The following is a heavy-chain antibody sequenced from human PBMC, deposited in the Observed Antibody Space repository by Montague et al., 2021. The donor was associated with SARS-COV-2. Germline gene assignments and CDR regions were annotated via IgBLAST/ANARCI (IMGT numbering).Heavy chain of an antibody. CDR1: GGSISSGDYY. J-gene: IGHJ5*02. CDR2: INHSGST. Sequence: SETLSLTCTVSGGSISSGDYYWNWIRQPPGKGLEWIGEINHSGSTNYNPSLKSRVTISVDTSKNQFSLKLSSVTAADTAVYYCARRSRVGTAIWALRTSLTSWFDPWGQGTLVTVSS. D-gene: IGHD2-21*02. V-gene: IGHV4-39*07. CDR3: ARRSRVGTAIWALRTSLTSWFDP.